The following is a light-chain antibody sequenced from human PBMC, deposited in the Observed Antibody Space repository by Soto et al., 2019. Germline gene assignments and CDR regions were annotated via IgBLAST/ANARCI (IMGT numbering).Light chain of an antibody. CDR2: AAS. CDR1: QTIDTN. Sequence: DIQMTQSPSSLSASVGDRDTITCRASQTIDTNLNRYQQNPGKAPKLLIYAASTLHNGGPSRFSGSGSGADFTLNISGLQPEDFATYYCQQGTGIPYTFGQGTKLEIK. V-gene: IGKV1-39*01. J-gene: IGKJ2*01. CDR3: QQGTGIPYT.